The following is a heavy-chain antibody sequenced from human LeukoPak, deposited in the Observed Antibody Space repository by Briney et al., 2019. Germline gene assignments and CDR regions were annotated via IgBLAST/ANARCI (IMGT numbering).Heavy chain of an antibody. CDR1: GFTFSGSA. D-gene: IGHD3-9*01. Sequence: GGSLRLSCAASGFTFSGSAMHWVRQASGKGLEWVGRIRSKANSYATAYAASVKGRFTISRDDSKNTAYLQMNSLKTEDTAVYYCTRPDILTGLNYWGQGTLVTVSS. CDR3: TRPDILTGLNY. CDR2: IRSKANSYAT. V-gene: IGHV3-73*01. J-gene: IGHJ4*02.